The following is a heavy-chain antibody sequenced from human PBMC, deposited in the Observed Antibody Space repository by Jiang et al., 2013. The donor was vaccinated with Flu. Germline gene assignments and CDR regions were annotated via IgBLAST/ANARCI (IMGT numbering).Heavy chain of an antibody. CDR3: AVNYDILTGRPNWFDP. CDR2: ISSSSGTI. Sequence: QLVESGGGLVHPGGSLRLSCAASGFTFSSYSMNWVRQAPGKGLEWISYISSSSGTIYYADSVKGRFTTSRDNAKNSLYLQMNSLRAEDTAVYYCAVNYDILTGRPNWFDPWGQGTLVTVSS. D-gene: IGHD3-9*01. J-gene: IGHJ5*02. CDR1: GFTFSSYS. V-gene: IGHV3-48*01.